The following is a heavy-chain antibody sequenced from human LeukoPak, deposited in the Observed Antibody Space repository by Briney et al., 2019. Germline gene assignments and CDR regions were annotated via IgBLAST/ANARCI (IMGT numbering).Heavy chain of an antibody. J-gene: IGHJ4*02. CDR1: GDSISTYY. V-gene: IGHV4-59*01. CDR2: IYYSGST. D-gene: IGHD4-23*01. CDR3: ARDWENYGGNPGLGY. Sequence: NPSETLSLTCTVSGDSISTYYWSWIRQSPGKGLEWIGYIYYSGSTNYNPSLKSRVTISVDTSKNQFSLRLNSVTAADTAVYYCARDWENYGGNPGLGYWGQGTLVTVSS.